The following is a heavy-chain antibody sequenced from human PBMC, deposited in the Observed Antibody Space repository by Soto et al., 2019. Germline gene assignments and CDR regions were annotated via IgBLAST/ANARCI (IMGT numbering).Heavy chain of an antibody. CDR2: INWNSGDI. CDR1: GFTFDHYA. D-gene: IGHD5-18*01. J-gene: IGHJ3*02. CDR3: TKVDSYGYFVGAFDI. V-gene: IGHV3-9*01. Sequence: GVPLRLSCAASGFTFDHYAMHWVRQVPGKGLEWVSGINWNSGDIAYADSVKGRFTISRDNAKNSLYLQMNSLRVEDTALYYCTKVDSYGYFVGAFDIWGQGTMVTVSS.